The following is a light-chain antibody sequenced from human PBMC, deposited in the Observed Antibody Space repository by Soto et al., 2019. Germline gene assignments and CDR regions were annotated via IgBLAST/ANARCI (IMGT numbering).Light chain of an antibody. CDR1: QTISSW. CDR2: KAS. CDR3: QHYNCYSEA. J-gene: IGKJ1*01. Sequence: DIQMTQSPSTLSGSVGDRVTITCRASQTISSWLDWYQQKPGKAPKLLIYKASTLKSEVPSRFSSSGSGTEFTLTISSLQPDDFATYYCQHYNCYSEAFGQGTKVELK. V-gene: IGKV1-5*03.